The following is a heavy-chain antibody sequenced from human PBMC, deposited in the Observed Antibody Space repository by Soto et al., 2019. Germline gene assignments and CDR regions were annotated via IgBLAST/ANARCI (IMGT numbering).Heavy chain of an antibody. CDR1: GFTFSSYS. Sequence: EVQLVESGGGLVQPGGSLRLSCAASGFTFSSYSMNWVRQAPGKGLEWVSYISSSSIIHYADSVKGRFTISRDNAKNSLYLQMNSLRADDTAVYYCARDREGDGYNFDYWGQGTLVTVSS. V-gene: IGHV3-48*01. D-gene: IGHD6-25*01. J-gene: IGHJ4*02. CDR3: ARDREGDGYNFDY. CDR2: ISSSSII.